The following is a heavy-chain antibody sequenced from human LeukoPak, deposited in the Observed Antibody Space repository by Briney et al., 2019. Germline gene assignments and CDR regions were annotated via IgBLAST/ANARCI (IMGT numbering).Heavy chain of an antibody. CDR3: AKHRGSFFEAFDI. J-gene: IGHJ3*02. D-gene: IGHD1-26*01. CDR1: GASINSRDYY. V-gene: IGHV4-39*01. Sequence: SQTLSLTCTVSGASINSRDYYWGWIRQPPGQGLEWIGSIYSDGTTYYNPSLKSRVSISADTFKNHFSLWLSSVTAADMAVYYCAKHRGSFFEAFDIWGQGTAVSVSS. CDR2: IYSDGTT.